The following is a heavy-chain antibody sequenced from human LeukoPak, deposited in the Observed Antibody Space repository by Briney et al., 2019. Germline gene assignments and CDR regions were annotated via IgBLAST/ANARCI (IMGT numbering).Heavy chain of an antibody. V-gene: IGHV1-2*06. Sequence: ASAKVSCKASGGTFSSYAISWVRQAPGQGLEWMGRINPNSGGTNYVQKFQGRVTMTRDTSITTAYMELSWLRSDDTAVYYCASGYSSSSGFDYWGQGTLVTVSS. J-gene: IGHJ4*02. CDR2: INPNSGGT. D-gene: IGHD6-6*01. CDR1: GGTFSSYA. CDR3: ASGYSSSSGFDY.